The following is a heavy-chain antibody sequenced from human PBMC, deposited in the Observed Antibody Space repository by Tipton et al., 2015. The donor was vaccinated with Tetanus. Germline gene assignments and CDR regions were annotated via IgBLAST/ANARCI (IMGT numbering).Heavy chain of an antibody. J-gene: IGHJ5*02. V-gene: IGHV3-30*03. CDR3: ARAPGLLIDL. D-gene: IGHD3-10*01. Sequence: SLRLSCAVSGLTFSNSGYHWVRQAPGKGLETVAVISYDGTKKDYADSMKGRCSISRDNSKSTLYLQMNSLTLEDTAVYYCARAPGLLIDLWGQGTLVSVSS. CDR1: GLTFSNSG. CDR2: ISYDGTKK.